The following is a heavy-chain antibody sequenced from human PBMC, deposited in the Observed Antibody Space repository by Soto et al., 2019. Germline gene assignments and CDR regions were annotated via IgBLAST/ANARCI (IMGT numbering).Heavy chain of an antibody. V-gene: IGHV1-8*01. CDR2: MNPNSGNT. CDR1: GYTFTSYD. CDR3: ARGNLPSLYYYYGMDV. J-gene: IGHJ6*02. Sequence: ASVKVSCKASGYTFTSYDINWVRQATGQGLEWMGWMNPNSGNTGYAQKFQGRVTMTRNTSISTAYMELSSLRSEDTAVYYCARGNLPSLYYYYGMDVCGQGTTLTVSS.